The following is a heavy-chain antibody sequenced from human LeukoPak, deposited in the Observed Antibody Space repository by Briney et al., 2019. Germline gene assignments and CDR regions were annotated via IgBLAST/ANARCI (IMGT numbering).Heavy chain of an antibody. CDR1: GFTVSSNY. J-gene: IGHJ6*02. CDR3: ARSRVVVAATPAYYYGMDV. D-gene: IGHD2-15*01. CDR2: IYSGGST. V-gene: IGHV3-66*01. Sequence: GSLRLSCAASGFTVSSNYMSWVRQAPGKGLEWVSVIYSGGSTYYADSVKGRFTISRDNSKNTLYLQMNSLRAEDTAVYYCARSRVVVAATPAYYYGMDVWGQGTTGTVSS.